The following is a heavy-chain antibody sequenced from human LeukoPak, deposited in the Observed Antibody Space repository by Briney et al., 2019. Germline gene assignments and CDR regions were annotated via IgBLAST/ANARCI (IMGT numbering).Heavy chain of an antibody. CDR2: ISYDGSNK. D-gene: IGHD6-19*01. V-gene: IGHV3-30*18. CDR1: GFTFSSYG. J-gene: IGHJ4*02. CDR3: AKGSGWYGLNY. Sequence: GGSLRLSCAASGFTFSSYGMHWVRQAPGKGLEWVAVISYDGSNKYYADSVKGRFTISRDNSKNTLYLQMNSLRAEDTAVYYCAKGSGWYGLNYWGQGTLVTVSS.